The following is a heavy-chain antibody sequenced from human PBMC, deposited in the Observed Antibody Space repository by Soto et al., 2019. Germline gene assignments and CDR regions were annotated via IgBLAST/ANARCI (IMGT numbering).Heavy chain of an antibody. Sequence: GASVKVSCKASGYTFTSYYMHWVRQAPGQGLEWMGIINPSGGSTSYAQKFQGRVTMTRDTSTSTVYMELSSLRSEDTAVYYCARESTDMSGWYVAYYYYGMDVWGQGTTVTVSS. V-gene: IGHV1-46*01. CDR2: INPSGGST. D-gene: IGHD6-19*01. J-gene: IGHJ6*02. CDR1: GYTFTSYY. CDR3: ARESTDMSGWYVAYYYYGMDV.